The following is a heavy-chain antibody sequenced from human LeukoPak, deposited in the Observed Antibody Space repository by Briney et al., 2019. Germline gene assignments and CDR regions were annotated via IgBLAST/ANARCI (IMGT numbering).Heavy chain of an antibody. Sequence: SETLSLTCAVYGGSFSGYYWSWIRQPPGKGLEWIGEINHSGSTNYNPSLKSRVTISVDTSKNQFSLKLSPVTAADTAVYYCARGLFSKIHRTHYYYYGMDVWGQGTTVTVSS. CDR3: ARGLFSKIHRTHYYYYGMDV. V-gene: IGHV4-34*01. CDR2: INHSGST. J-gene: IGHJ6*02. CDR1: GGSFSGYY.